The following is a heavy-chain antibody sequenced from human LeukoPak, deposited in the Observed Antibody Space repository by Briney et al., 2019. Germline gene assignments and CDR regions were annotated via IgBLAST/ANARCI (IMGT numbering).Heavy chain of an antibody. Sequence: GGSLRLSCAVSGFTLSSFSMNWVRQAPGKGLEWVSSLSDDSSHIYYPDAVKGRFTISKNNSKNLLYLQMNSLRTEDTAVYFCARGFGITTFWGNWFDPWGQGTLVTVSS. J-gene: IGHJ5*02. V-gene: IGHV3-21*01. CDR3: ARGFGITTFWGNWFDP. CDR2: LSDDSSHI. CDR1: GFTLSSFS. D-gene: IGHD3-10*01.